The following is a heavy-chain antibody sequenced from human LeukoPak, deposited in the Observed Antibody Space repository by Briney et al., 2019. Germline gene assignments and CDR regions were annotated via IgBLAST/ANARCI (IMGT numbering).Heavy chain of an antibody. CDR3: AKDLYSSSSGY. Sequence: GGSLRLSCTASGVTFSSYAMSWVRQAPGKGLEWVSAISGSGGSTYYADSVKGRFTISRDNSKNTLYLQMNSLRAEDTAVYYCAKDLYSSSSGYGGQGTLVTVSS. CDR2: ISGSGGST. CDR1: GVTFSSYA. D-gene: IGHD6-6*01. V-gene: IGHV3-23*01. J-gene: IGHJ4*02.